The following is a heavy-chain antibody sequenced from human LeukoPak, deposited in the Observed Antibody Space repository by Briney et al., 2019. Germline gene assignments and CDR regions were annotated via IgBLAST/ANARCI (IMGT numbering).Heavy chain of an antibody. CDR2: INHSGST. J-gene: IGHJ6*04. CDR1: GGSFSGYY. Sequence: SETLSLTCAVYGGSFSGYYWSWIRQPPGKGLEWIGEINHSGSTNYNPSLKSRVTISVDTSKNQFSLELSSVSAADTAVYYCARGHYFGSGSYYHGGYYYGMDVWGKVTTVTVSS. D-gene: IGHD3-10*01. V-gene: IGHV4-34*01. CDR3: ARGHYFGSGSYYHGGYYYGMDV.